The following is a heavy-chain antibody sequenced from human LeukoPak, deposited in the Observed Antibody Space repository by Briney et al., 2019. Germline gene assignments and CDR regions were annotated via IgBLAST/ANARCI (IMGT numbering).Heavy chain of an antibody. Sequence: PGGSLRLSCAASGFTFSSYAMSWVRQAPGKGLEWVSAISGSGSSKYYADSVKGRFTISRDNSKNTLYLQMNSLRAEDTAVYYCAKGGTVVPAREGPFDYWGQGTLVTVSS. CDR3: AKGGTVVPAREGPFDY. D-gene: IGHD2-2*01. CDR2: ISGSGSSK. V-gene: IGHV3-23*01. CDR1: GFTFSSYA. J-gene: IGHJ4*02.